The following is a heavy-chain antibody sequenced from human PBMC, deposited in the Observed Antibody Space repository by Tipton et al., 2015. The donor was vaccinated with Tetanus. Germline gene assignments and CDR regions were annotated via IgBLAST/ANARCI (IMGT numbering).Heavy chain of an antibody. CDR2: IYYSGST. Sequence: TLSLTCTVSGGSISSGGYYWSWIRQHPGKGLEWIGYIYYSGSTYYNPSLKSRATISVDTSKNQFSLKLSSVTAADTVVYYCARVVSHYYDSSGYGPLVDYWGQGTLVTVSS. CDR3: ARVVSHYYDSSGYGPLVDY. CDR1: GGSISSGGYY. J-gene: IGHJ4*02. D-gene: IGHD3-22*01. V-gene: IGHV4-31*03.